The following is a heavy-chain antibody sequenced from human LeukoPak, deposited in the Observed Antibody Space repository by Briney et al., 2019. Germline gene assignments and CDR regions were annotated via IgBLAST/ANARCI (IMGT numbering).Heavy chain of an antibody. CDR1: GGTFSSYA. V-gene: IGHV1-69*13. CDR3: ARERGGDYVFDP. D-gene: IGHD4-17*01. CDR2: IIPIFGTA. J-gene: IGHJ5*02. Sequence: SVKVSCKASGGTFSSYAISWVRQAPGQGLEWTGGIIPIFGTANYAQKFQGRVTITADESTSTAYMELSSLRSEDTAVYYCARERGGDYVFDPWGQGTLVTVSS.